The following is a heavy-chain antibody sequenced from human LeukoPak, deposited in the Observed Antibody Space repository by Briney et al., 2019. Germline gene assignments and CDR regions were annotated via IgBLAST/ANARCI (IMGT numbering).Heavy chain of an antibody. V-gene: IGHV3-30-3*01. Sequence: GGSLRLSCAASGFFLSSYAMHWVRQAPGKGLEWVADISYDGSNQFYRDSVKGRFTISRDNSKSTVYLQMNTLRGEDTAVYFCARDNGSGWSYFDYWGQGTLVTVSS. CDR1: GFFLSSYA. CDR2: ISYDGSNQ. J-gene: IGHJ4*02. D-gene: IGHD6-19*01. CDR3: ARDNGSGWSYFDY.